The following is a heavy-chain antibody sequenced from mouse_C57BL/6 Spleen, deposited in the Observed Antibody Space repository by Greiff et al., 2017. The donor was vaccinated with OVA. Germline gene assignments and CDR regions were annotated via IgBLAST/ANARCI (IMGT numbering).Heavy chain of an antibody. Sequence: VQLQQPGAELVMPGASVKLSCTASGYTFTRYWMHWVKQRPGQGLEWIGEIDPSDSYSNYNQKFKGKSTLTVDKSSSTAYMQLSSLASGYSAVYYCASSDGSLDYWGQGTSVTVSS. D-gene: IGHD2-3*01. CDR1: GYTFTRYW. CDR2: IDPSDSYS. CDR3: ASSDGSLDY. J-gene: IGHJ4*01. V-gene: IGHV1-69*01.